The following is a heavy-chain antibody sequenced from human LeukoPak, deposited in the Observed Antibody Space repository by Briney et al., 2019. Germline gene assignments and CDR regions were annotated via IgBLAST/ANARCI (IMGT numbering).Heavy chain of an antibody. V-gene: IGHV6-1*01. J-gene: IGHJ6*02. Sequence: SQTLSLTCAISGDSVSSNSAAWNWIRQSPSRDLEWLGRTYYRSKWYNDYAVSVKSRITINPDTSKNQFSLQLNSVTPEDTAVYYCAREQLWFGELLIYYYGMDVWGQGTTVTVSS. CDR1: GDSVSSNSAA. CDR3: AREQLWFGELLIYYYGMDV. CDR2: TYYRSKWYN. D-gene: IGHD3-10*01.